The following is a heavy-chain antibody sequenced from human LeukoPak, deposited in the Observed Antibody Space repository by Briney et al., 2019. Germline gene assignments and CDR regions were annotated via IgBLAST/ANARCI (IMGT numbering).Heavy chain of an antibody. D-gene: IGHD2-2*01. CDR2: IWYDGSNK. CDR1: GFTFSSYG. J-gene: IGHJ4*02. Sequence: PGGSLRLSCAASGFTFSSYGMHWVRQAPGKGLEWVAVIWYDGSNKYYADSVKGRFTISRDNSKNTLYLQMNSLRAEDTAVYYCARADGVPAAGIDYWGQGTLVTVSS. V-gene: IGHV3-33*01. CDR3: ARADGVPAAGIDY.